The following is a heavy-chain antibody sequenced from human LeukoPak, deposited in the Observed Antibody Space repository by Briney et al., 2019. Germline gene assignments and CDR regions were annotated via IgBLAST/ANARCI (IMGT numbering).Heavy chain of an antibody. Sequence: VASVKVSCKASGYSFTDYDINWVRQATGQGLEWMGWMNPNTGNTDYAQKFQGRVTMTRDTSISTAYMELSGLGSDDTAIYYCAGGWEPYDYWFDPWGREPWSPSP. V-gene: IGHV1-8*01. CDR3: AGGWEPYDYWFDP. CDR1: GYSFTDYD. J-gene: IGHJ5*02. CDR2: MNPNTGNT. D-gene: IGHD5-12*01.